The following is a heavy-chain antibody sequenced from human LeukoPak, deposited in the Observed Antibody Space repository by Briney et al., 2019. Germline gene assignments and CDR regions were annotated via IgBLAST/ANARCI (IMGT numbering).Heavy chain of an antibody. J-gene: IGHJ4*02. CDR1: GYTFTSYG. D-gene: IGHD3-22*01. Sequence: ASVKVSCKASGYTFTSYGISWVRQAPGQGLEWMGWISAYNGNTNYAQKLQGRVTITADKSTSTAYMELSSLRSEDTAVYYCAPMGYDSSGEPDYWGQGTLVTVSS. CDR3: APMGYDSSGEPDY. V-gene: IGHV1-18*01. CDR2: ISAYNGNT.